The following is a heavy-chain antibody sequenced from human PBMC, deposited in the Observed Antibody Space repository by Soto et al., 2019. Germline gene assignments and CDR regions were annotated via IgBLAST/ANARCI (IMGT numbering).Heavy chain of an antibody. J-gene: IGHJ5*01. CDR3: TRAYGAETFDF. CDR2: MNPNSGNT. CDR1: GYTFNNHD. Sequence: ASVKVSCKASGYTFNNHDIHWVRQAPGHGLEWVGWMNPNSGNTGYAKNCRGRVTMTQNTAIGTAYMELSSLRSDDTATYYCTRAYGAETFDFWGQGTRVTVSS. V-gene: IGHV1-8*02. D-gene: IGHD3-10*01.